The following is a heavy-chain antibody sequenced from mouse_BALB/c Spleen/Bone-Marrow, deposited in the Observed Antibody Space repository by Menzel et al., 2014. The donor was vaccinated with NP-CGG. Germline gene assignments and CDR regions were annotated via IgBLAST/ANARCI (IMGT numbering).Heavy chain of an antibody. J-gene: IGHJ4*01. CDR3: ARRGTTAKDYAMDY. D-gene: IGHD1-2*01. CDR1: GYTFTRYW. CDR2: IDPSDSYT. Sequence: VQLQQSGAELVKPGASVKISCKASGYTFTRYWMNWVKQRPGQGLEWIGEIDPSDSYTNNNQKFKDKATLTVDKSSSTAYMQLSSLTSEDSAVYYCARRGTTAKDYAMDYWGQETSVTVSS. V-gene: IGHV1S126*01.